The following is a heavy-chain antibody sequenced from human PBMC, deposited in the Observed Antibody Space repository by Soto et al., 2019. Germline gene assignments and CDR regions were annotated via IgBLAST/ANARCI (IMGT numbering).Heavy chain of an antibody. D-gene: IGHD2-15*01. CDR1: GITFSTYA. CDR3: ATLRILVDPTG. V-gene: IGHV3-23*01. CDR2: ISESGGGT. Sequence: EVQLLESGGGLVQPGGSLRLSCAASGITFSTYAMRWVRQAPGKGLESVSVISESGGGTYYADSVKGRFTISRDNSKNPLYLQMTSRRAEDTAVYSCATLRILVDPTGWGQGTTVTVSS. J-gene: IGHJ6*02.